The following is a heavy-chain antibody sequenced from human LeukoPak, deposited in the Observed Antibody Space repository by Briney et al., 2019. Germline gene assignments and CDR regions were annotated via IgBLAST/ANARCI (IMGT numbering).Heavy chain of an antibody. Sequence: GSSVKVSCKASGGTFSSYAISWVRQAPGQGLEWMGGIIPIFGTANYAQKFQGRVTISADESTSTAYMELSSLRSEDTAMYYCARGYYYDSSGYSLGFDPWGQGTLVTVPS. CDR1: GGTFSSYA. D-gene: IGHD3-22*01. J-gene: IGHJ5*02. CDR3: ARGYYYDSSGYSLGFDP. CDR2: IIPIFGTA. V-gene: IGHV1-69*01.